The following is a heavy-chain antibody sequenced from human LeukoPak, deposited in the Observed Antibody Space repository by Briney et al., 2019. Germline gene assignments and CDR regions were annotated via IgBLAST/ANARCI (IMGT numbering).Heavy chain of an antibody. V-gene: IGHV1-69*13. J-gene: IGHJ3*02. CDR1: GGTFSSYA. Sequence: SVKVSCKASGGTFSSYAISWVRQAPGQGLEWMGGIIPIFGTANYAQKFQGRVTITADESTSTAYMELSSLRSEGTAVYYCARAGAVAGQDAFDIWGQGTMVTVSS. CDR2: IIPIFGTA. D-gene: IGHD6-19*01. CDR3: ARAGAVAGQDAFDI.